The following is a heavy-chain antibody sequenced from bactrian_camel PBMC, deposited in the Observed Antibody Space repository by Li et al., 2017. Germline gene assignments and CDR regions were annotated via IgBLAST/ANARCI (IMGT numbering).Heavy chain of an antibody. D-gene: IGHD2*01. V-gene: IGHV3S55*01. J-gene: IGHJ6*01. CDR1: GYGFLNAC. CDR3: AAFLRRGTCGIGGATDFRD. Sequence: VQLVESGGGSVRAGGSLRLSCAASGYGFLNACMGWFRQAPGKEREGVAIIRTDGITSYEDSVKGRFTISGDNANPTLYLQMNSLKPEDTAMYYCAAFLRRGTCGIGGATDFRDWGQGTQVTVS. CDR2: IRTDGIT.